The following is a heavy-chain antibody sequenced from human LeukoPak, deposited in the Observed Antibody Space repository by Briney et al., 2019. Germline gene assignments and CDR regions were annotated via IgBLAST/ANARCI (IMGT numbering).Heavy chain of an antibody. CDR2: ISSSSSYI. D-gene: IGHD5-18*01. CDR1: GFTFSSYS. V-gene: IGHV3-21*01. Sequence: PGGSLRLSCAASGFTFSSYSMNWVRQAPGKGLEWFSSISSSSSYIYHADSVKGRFTISRDNAKNSLYLHMNSLRAEDTGVYYCARDGYSYGYRAFDIWGQGTMVTVSS. J-gene: IGHJ3*02. CDR3: ARDGYSYGYRAFDI.